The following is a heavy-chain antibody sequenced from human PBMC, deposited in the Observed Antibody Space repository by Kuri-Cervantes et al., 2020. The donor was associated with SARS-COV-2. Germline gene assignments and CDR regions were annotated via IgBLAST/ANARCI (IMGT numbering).Heavy chain of an antibody. D-gene: IGHD6-13*01. Sequence: ASVKVSCKLRGSELGVNWVRQAPGRGFEWMGHFHPEDGAIYALNFHGRVTMTADTSIATAYMELGSLRSDDTAVYYCARGREQQLVNAPYYFDYWGQGTLVTVSS. V-gene: IGHV1-24*01. J-gene: IGHJ4*02. CDR3: ARGREQQLVNAPYYFDY. CDR1: GSELG. CDR2: FHPEDGA.